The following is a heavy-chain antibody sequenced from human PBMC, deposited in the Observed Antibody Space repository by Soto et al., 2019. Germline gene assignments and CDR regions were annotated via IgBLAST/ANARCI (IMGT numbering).Heavy chain of an antibody. CDR3: ARDQGTTVTTLDWFDP. D-gene: IGHD4-17*01. V-gene: IGHV3-30-3*01. CDR1: GFTFSTYA. Sequence: QVQLVESGGGVVQPGRSLRLSCAASGFTFSTYAMHWVRQAPGKGLEWVAVISYDGGNKYYADSVKGRFTISRDNSKNTLYLQMNSLRAEDKAVYYCARDQGTTVTTLDWFDPWGQGTLVTVSS. CDR2: ISYDGGNK. J-gene: IGHJ5*02.